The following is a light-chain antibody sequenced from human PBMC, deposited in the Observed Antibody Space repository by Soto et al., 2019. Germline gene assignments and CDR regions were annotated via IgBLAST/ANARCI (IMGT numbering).Light chain of an antibody. J-gene: IGKJ3*01. CDR1: QSVSSIY. V-gene: IGKV3-20*01. Sequence: EIALTQSPATLSLSPGERATLSCRASQSVSSIYLAWYQQKPGQAPRLLIYGASSRATGVPDRFSASGSGTDFTLTISRLEPEDFAVYYCQQYGRSPFTFGPGTKVDIK. CDR2: GAS. CDR3: QQYGRSPFT.